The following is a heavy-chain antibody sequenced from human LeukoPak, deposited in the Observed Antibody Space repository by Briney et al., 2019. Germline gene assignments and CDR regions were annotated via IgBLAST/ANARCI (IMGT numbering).Heavy chain of an antibody. Sequence: PSQTLSLTCAVSGGSISSGGYSWGWIRQPPGKGLEWIGYIYHSGSTYYNPSLKSRVTISVDRSKNQFSLKLSSVTAADTAVYYCARVKQLGSWYYFDYWGQGTLVTVSS. CDR2: IYHSGST. CDR1: GGSISSGGYS. J-gene: IGHJ4*02. V-gene: IGHV4-30-2*01. CDR3: ARVKQLGSWYYFDY. D-gene: IGHD6-13*01.